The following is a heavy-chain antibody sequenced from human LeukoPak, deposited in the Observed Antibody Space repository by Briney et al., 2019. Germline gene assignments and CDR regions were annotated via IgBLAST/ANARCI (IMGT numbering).Heavy chain of an antibody. D-gene: IGHD3-16*02. J-gene: IGHJ4*02. CDR2: FDPEDGET. CDR3: AILYDYVWGSYRSFGY. Sequence: GASVKVSCKVSGYTLTELSMHWVRQAPGKGLEWMGGFDPEDGETIYAQKFQGRVTMTEDTSTDTAYMELSSLRSEDTAVYYCAILYDYVWGSYRSFGYWGQGTLVTVSS. V-gene: IGHV1-24*01. CDR1: GYTLTELS.